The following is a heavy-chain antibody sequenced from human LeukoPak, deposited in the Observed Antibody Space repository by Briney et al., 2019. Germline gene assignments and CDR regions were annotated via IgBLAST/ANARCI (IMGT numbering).Heavy chain of an antibody. CDR2: IYSSGSN. J-gene: IGHJ4*02. CDR1: GGSISGYF. CDR3: AREPTSGREPTSGRPLDY. V-gene: IGHV4-4*07. D-gene: IGHD5-12*01. Sequence: SETLSLTCTDSGGSISGYFWTWIRQPAGKGLEWIGRIYSSGSNNYNPSLKSRVTMSLDTSKNHSSLNLTSVTAADTAVYYCAREPTSGREPTSGRPLDYWGQGTLVTVSS.